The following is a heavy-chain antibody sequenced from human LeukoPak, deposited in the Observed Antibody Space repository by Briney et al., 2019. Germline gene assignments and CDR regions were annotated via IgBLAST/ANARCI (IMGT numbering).Heavy chain of an antibody. Sequence: GGSLRLSCEASGFTFSNYAMNWVRQAPGKGLEWVSAISGSGGSTYYADSVKGRFTISRDNSKNTLYLQMNSLRAEDTAVYYCAKESMQYSGSGDYWGQGTLVTVSS. D-gene: IGHD5-12*01. CDR3: AKESMQYSGSGDY. CDR2: ISGSGGST. CDR1: GFTFSNYA. J-gene: IGHJ4*02. V-gene: IGHV3-23*01.